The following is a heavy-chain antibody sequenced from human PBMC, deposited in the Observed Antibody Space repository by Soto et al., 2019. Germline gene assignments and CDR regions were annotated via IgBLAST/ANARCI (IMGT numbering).Heavy chain of an antibody. D-gene: IGHD3-3*01. CDR3: ASNPVNYDFWSDPQAHAFDI. CDR1: GYTFTGYY. V-gene: IGHV1-2*04. Sequence: GASVKVSCKASGYTFTGYYMHWVRQAPGQGLERMGWINPNSGGTNYAQKFQGWVTMTRDTSISTAYMELSRLRSDDTAVYYCASNPVNYDFWSDPQAHAFDIWGQGTMVTVSS. J-gene: IGHJ3*02. CDR2: INPNSGGT.